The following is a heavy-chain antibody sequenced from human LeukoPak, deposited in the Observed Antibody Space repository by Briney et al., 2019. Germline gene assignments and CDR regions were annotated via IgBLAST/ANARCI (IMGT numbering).Heavy chain of an antibody. V-gene: IGHV4-4*07. CDR2: TSTSVPT. Sequence: PSETLSLTCIVSGVSTSSGYWSWVRQPAGKGLEWMGHTSTSVPTYYNPSLKSRVTMSLDTSANHFSLKLSSVTAADTAVYFCARGYGSGSYSTWGQGTLVTVSS. CDR1: GVSTSSGY. CDR3: ARGYGSGSYST. J-gene: IGHJ5*02. D-gene: IGHD3-10*01.